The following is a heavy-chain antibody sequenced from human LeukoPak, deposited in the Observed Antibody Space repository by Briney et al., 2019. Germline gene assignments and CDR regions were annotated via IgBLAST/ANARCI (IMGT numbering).Heavy chain of an antibody. J-gene: IGHJ4*02. Sequence: SETLSLTCTVYGGSISSSSYYWGWIRQPPGKGLEWIGSIYYSGSTYYNPSLKRRVTISVDTSKNQFSLKLSSVTAADTAVYYCARRTGYSGYDLGFDYWGQGTLVTVSS. V-gene: IGHV4-39*01. CDR1: GGSISSSSYY. CDR2: IYYSGST. CDR3: ARRTGYSGYDLGFDY. D-gene: IGHD5-12*01.